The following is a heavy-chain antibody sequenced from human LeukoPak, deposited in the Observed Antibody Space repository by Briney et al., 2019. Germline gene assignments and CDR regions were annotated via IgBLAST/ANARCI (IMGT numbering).Heavy chain of an antibody. V-gene: IGHV3-33*01. D-gene: IGHD2-2*01. CDR3: ARDVGVVVPAAFDP. Sequence: GESLRLSCAASGFTFSSYGMHWVRQAPGKGLEWVAVIWYDGSNKYYADSVKGRFTISRDNSKNTLYLQMNSPRAEDTAVYYCARDVGVVVPAAFDPWGQGTLVTVSS. CDR1: GFTFSSYG. CDR2: IWYDGSNK. J-gene: IGHJ5*02.